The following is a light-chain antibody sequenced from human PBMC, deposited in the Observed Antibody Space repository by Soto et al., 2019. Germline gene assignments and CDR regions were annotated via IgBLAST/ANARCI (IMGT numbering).Light chain of an antibody. J-gene: IGKJ4*01. V-gene: IGKV1-9*01. CDR2: DAS. CDR1: QGISSY. Sequence: IQLTQSPSSLSASVGDRVTLTCRASQGISSYLGWYQQKPGKAPNLLIYDASTLHSGVPSRFSGGGSGTDFTLTISSLQPEDFATYYCQQVNVYPSTFGGGNKVDIK. CDR3: QQVNVYPST.